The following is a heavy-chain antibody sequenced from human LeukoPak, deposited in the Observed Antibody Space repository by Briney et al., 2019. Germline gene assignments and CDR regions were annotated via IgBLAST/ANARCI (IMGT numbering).Heavy chain of an antibody. CDR2: INSDGYSI. J-gene: IGHJ4*02. D-gene: IGHD6-19*01. CDR3: ARAIAVAGTDS. V-gene: IGHV3-74*01. CDR1: GFTFSSYW. Sequence: GGSLRLSCAASGFTFSSYWMHWVRQAPGKGPLWLARINSDGYSISCADSVKGRFTISRDNAKNTLYLQMNTLRAEDTAMYYCARAIAVAGTDSWGQGTLVTVSS.